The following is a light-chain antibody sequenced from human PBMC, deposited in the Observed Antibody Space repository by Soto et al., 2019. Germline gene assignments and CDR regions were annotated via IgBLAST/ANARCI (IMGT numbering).Light chain of an antibody. J-gene: IGKJ2*01. CDR1: QSISDN. CDR3: HQYDDWPPGYT. V-gene: IGKV3-15*01. Sequence: IVLTQSPATLSVSPGDRATLSCRASQSISDNLAWYQQKRGQAPRLLIHGASTRATGIPARFSGSGSGTEFTLTIISLQSEDFAVYYCHQYDDWPPGYTFGQGTKLEI. CDR2: GAS.